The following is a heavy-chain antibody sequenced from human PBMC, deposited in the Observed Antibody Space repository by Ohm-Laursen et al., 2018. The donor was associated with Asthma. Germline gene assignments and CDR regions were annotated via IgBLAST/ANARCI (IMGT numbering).Heavy chain of an antibody. D-gene: IGHD4-17*01. V-gene: IGHV1-8*01. CDR1: GYTFTSYD. J-gene: IGHJ6*02. Sequence: SVKVSCKASGYTFTSYDINWVRQATGQGLEWMGWMNPNSGNTGYAQKFQGRVTMTRNTSISTAYMELSSLRSEDTAVYYCARGTVPYTRVYYYYGMDVWGQGTTVTVSS. CDR2: MNPNSGNT. CDR3: ARGTVPYTRVYYYYGMDV.